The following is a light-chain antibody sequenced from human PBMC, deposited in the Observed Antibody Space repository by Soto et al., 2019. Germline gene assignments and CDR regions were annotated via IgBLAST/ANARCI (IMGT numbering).Light chain of an antibody. J-gene: IGKJ1*01. CDR3: QQYETFSGT. CDR1: QSISGW. Sequence: DIQMPQSPSTLSASVGDRVTITCRASQSISGWLAWYQQKPGEAPKLLIYDASALPRGVPSRFSGSGSGTKFTLTIASLQPDDFATYYCQQYETFSGTFGPGTKVDI. V-gene: IGKV1-5*01. CDR2: DAS.